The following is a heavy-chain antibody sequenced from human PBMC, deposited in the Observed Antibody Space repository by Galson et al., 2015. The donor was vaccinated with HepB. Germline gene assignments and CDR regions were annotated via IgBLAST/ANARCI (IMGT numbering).Heavy chain of an antibody. J-gene: IGHJ4*02. D-gene: IGHD2-15*01. CDR3: ARGSQYCSGNSCYLVDY. Sequence: SVKVSCKASGYTFTGYYMHWVRQAPGQGLEWMGRFSPKSGGTVFAQKFQGRVTMTRDTSISTAYMELSSLRFEDTAVYYCARGSQYCSGNSCYLVDYWGQGTLVTVSS. CDR2: FSPKSGGT. V-gene: IGHV1-2*06. CDR1: GYTFTGYY.